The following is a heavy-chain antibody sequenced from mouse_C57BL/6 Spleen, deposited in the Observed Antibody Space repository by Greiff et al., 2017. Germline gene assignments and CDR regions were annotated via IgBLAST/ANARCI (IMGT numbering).Heavy chain of an antibody. J-gene: IGHJ2*01. CDR2: IDPETGGT. Sequence: QVQLKESGAELVRPGASVTLSCKASGYTFTDYEMHWVKQTPVHGLEWIGAIDPETGGTAYNQKFKGKAILTADKSSSTAYMELRSLTSEDSAVDYCTRWRSYYFDYWGQGTTLTVSS. V-gene: IGHV1-15*01. CDR1: GYTFTDYE. CDR3: TRWRSYYFDY.